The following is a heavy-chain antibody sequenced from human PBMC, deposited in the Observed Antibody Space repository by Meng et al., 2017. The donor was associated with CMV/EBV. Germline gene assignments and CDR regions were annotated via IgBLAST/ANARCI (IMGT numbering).Heavy chain of an antibody. V-gene: IGHV3-33*01. Sequence: GESLKISCAASGFTFSSYGMHWVRQAPGKGLEWVAVIWYDGSNKYYADSVKGRFTISRDNAKNSLYLQMNSLRAEDTAVYYCARGKLDPHCSSTSCYDYYYGMDVWGQGTTVTVSS. CDR3: ARGKLDPHCSSTSCYDYYYGMDV. J-gene: IGHJ6*02. CDR1: GFTFSSYG. D-gene: IGHD2-2*01. CDR2: IWYDGSNK.